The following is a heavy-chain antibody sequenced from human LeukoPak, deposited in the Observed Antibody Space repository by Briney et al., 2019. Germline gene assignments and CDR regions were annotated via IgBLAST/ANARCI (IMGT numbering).Heavy chain of an antibody. D-gene: IGHD5-24*01. V-gene: IGHV4-59*01. CDR1: GGSITSYY. Sequence: TSETPSLTCTVSGGSITSYYWSWIRQPPGKGLEWIGYTYYNGGANYNPSLKSRITMSVDTSKNQFSLSLNSVTAADTAVYYCARGGSRDGYNRPLDYWGQGTLVTVSS. J-gene: IGHJ4*02. CDR2: TYYNGGA. CDR3: ARGGSRDGYNRPLDY.